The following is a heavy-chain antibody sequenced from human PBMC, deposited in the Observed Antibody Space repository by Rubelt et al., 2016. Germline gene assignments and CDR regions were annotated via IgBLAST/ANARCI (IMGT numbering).Heavy chain of an antibody. D-gene: IGHD3-10*01. CDR2: IRQDGTDR. Sequence: EVQLVESGGGLVQPGGSLRLSCVTSGFTFSSHYMTWIRQTPGKGLEWVANIRQDGTDRFYVGSVKGRFTISRDNAKNSLYLQMNSLRDDDTAIYYCARSRLGDLDWGQGTLVTVSS. CDR1: GFTFSSHY. CDR3: ARSRLGDLD. J-gene: IGHJ4*02. V-gene: IGHV3-7*04.